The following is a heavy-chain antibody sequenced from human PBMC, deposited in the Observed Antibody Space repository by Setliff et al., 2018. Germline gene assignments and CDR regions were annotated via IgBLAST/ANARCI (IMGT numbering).Heavy chain of an antibody. J-gene: IGHJ4*02. CDR2: IHYGGGHI. D-gene: IGHD7-27*01. V-gene: IGHV3-30*02. CDR3: VRDLHWGFDY. Sequence: GGSLRLSCATSGFTFSTSAMHWLRQSPDNRLEWLAYIHYGGGHIQYADSVKGRFTVSRDNAKNSLFLQMNSLRADDTAVYYCVRDLHWGFDYWGLGTLVTVSS. CDR1: GFTFSTSA.